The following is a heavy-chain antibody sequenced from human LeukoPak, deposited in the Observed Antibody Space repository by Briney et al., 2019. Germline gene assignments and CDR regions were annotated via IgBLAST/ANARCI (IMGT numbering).Heavy chain of an antibody. CDR2: IYPGDSDT. D-gene: IGHD6-13*01. V-gene: IGHV5-51*01. J-gene: IGHJ4*02. CDR3: ARLRWAAGDGYYFDY. Sequence: GESLKISCKGSGYRFTSYWIGWVRQMPGKGLEWMGIIYPGDSDTTYSPSFQGQVAISADKSISTAYLQWSSLKASDTAMYYCARLRWAAGDGYYFDYWGQGTPVTVSS. CDR1: GYRFTSYW.